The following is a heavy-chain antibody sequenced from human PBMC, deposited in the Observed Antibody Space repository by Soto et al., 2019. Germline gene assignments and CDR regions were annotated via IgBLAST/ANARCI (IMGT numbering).Heavy chain of an antibody. Sequence: SQTRSLTCAISGNSVSSASSAWSWIRQSPSRGLEWLGRTYYSSKWYSDYAVSVKSRITITPDTSKKQFSLPLNSVTPEATAVYYCARGSYYSGWVWGQGTLVNVSA. D-gene: IGHD6-19*01. V-gene: IGHV6-1*01. J-gene: IGHJ4*02. CDR3: ARGSYYSGWV. CDR2: TYYSSKWYS. CDR1: GNSVSSASSA.